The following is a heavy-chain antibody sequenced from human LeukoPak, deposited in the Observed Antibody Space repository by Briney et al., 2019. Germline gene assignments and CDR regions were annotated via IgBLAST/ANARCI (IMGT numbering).Heavy chain of an antibody. D-gene: IGHD3-22*01. J-gene: IGHJ4*02. V-gene: IGHV3-20*04. Sequence: GSLRLSCAASGFTFDDYGMGWVRQAPGKGLEWVSGINWNGGSTGYADSVKGRFTISRDNAKNSLYLQMNSLRAEDTALYYCARDHLKGYDSSGYYPGYWGQGTLVTVSS. CDR2: INWNGGST. CDR1: GFTFDDYG. CDR3: ARDHLKGYDSSGYYPGY.